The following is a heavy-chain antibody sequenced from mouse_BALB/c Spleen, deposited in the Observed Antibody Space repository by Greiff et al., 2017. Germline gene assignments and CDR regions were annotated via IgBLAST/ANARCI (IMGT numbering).Heavy chain of an antibody. CDR3: ARAYYYGSSYRYFDV. CDR1: GFSLTSYG. J-gene: IGHJ1*01. V-gene: IGHV2-9*02. CDR2: IWAGGST. D-gene: IGHD1-1*01. Sequence: VQVVESGPGLVAPSQSLSITCTVSGFSLTSYGVHWVRQPPGKGLEWLGVIWAGGSTNYNSALMSRLSISKDNSKSQVFLKLNSLQTDDTAMYYCARAYYYGSSYRYFDVWGAGTTVTVSS.